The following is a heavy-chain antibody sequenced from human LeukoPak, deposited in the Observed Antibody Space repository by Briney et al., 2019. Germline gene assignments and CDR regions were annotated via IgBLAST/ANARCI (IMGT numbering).Heavy chain of an antibody. CDR2: INPNSGGT. Sequence: ASVKVSCKASGYTFTGYYMHWVRQAPGQGLEWMGWINPNSGGTNYAQKFQGWVTMTRDTSISTAYMELSRLRSDDTAVYYCARGFDVSWVDSSGCQAVDYWGQGTLVTVSS. V-gene: IGHV1-2*04. CDR3: ARGFDVSWVDSSGCQAVDY. J-gene: IGHJ4*02. CDR1: GYTFTGYY. D-gene: IGHD3-22*01.